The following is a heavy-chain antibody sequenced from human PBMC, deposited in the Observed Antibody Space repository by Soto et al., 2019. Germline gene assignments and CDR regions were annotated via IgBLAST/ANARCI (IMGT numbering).Heavy chain of an antibody. J-gene: IGHJ3*02. CDR1: GYTFTSYY. D-gene: IGHD6-19*01. V-gene: IGHV1-46*03. Sequence: ASVKVSCKASGYTFTSYYMHWVRQAPGQGLEWMGIINPSGGSTSYAQKFQGRVTMTRDTSTSTVYMELSSLRPEDTAVYYCARDTEIAVAGNDAFDIWGQGTMVTVSS. CDR3: ARDTEIAVAGNDAFDI. CDR2: INPSGGST.